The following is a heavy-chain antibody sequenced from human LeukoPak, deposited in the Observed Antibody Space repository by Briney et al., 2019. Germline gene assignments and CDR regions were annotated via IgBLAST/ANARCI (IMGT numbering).Heavy chain of an antibody. CDR1: GGSFSGYH. CDR2: INHSGST. J-gene: IGHJ4*02. D-gene: IGHD3-22*01. Sequence: PSETLSLTCAVYGGSFSGYHWSWIRQPPGKGLEWIGEINHSGSTNYNPSLKSRVTISVDTSKNQFSLKLSSVTAADTAVYYCARGLNYDSSSYWGQGTLVTVSS. CDR3: ARGLNYDSSSY. V-gene: IGHV4-34*01.